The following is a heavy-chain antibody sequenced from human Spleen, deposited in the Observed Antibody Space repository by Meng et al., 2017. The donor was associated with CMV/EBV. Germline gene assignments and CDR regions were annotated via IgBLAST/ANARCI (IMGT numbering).Heavy chain of an antibody. CDR2: ISFDGSNK. CDR1: GFTFSSFA. Sequence: GESLKISCAVSGFTFSSFAMHWARQAPGKGLEWVAVISFDGSNKYYADSVKGRFTISRDNSKNTMYLQVNSLRAEDTAVYYCARENHQWLVLGYWGQGTLVTVSS. D-gene: IGHD6-19*01. V-gene: IGHV3-30*04. CDR3: ARENHQWLVLGY. J-gene: IGHJ4*02.